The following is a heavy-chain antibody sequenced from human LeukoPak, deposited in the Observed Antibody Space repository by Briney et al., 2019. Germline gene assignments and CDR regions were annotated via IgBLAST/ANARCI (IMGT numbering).Heavy chain of an antibody. J-gene: IGHJ4*02. Sequence: SETLSLTCAVYGGSFSGYYWSWIRQPPGKGLEWIGEINHSGSTNYNPSLKSRVTISVDTSKNRFSLKLSSVTAADTAVYYCASGTPGYSSSWYLYWGQGTLVTVSS. V-gene: IGHV4-34*01. CDR3: ASGTPGYSSSWYLY. CDR2: INHSGST. CDR1: GGSFSGYY. D-gene: IGHD6-13*01.